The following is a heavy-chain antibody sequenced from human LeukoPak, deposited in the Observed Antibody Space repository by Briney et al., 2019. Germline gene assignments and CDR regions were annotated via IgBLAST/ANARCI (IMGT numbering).Heavy chain of an antibody. CDR3: AKEGGPTYYYYYYMDV. CDR2: ISGSGGST. J-gene: IGHJ6*03. CDR1: GFTFSSYA. Sequence: GGSLRLSCAASGFTFSSYAMSWVRQAPGKGLEWVSAISGSGGSTYYADSVKGRFTISRDNSKNTLYLQMNSLRAEDTAVYYCAKEGGPTYYYYYYMDVWGKGTTVTVSS. V-gene: IGHV3-23*01. D-gene: IGHD1-26*01.